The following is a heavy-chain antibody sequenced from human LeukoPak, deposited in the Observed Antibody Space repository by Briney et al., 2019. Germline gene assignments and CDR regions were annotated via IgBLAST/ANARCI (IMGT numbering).Heavy chain of an antibody. CDR1: GGSISSGGYY. CDR3: ARALSGDYAWLDY. CDR2: IHYSGST. Sequence: PSQTLSLTCSVSGGSISSGGYYWNWIRQHPGKGLEWIGYIHYSGSTYYSPSLKSRVTISLDTSKTQFSLKLSSVTAADTAVYYCARALSGDYAWLDYWGQGTLVTVSS. J-gene: IGHJ4*02. D-gene: IGHD4-17*01. V-gene: IGHV4-31*03.